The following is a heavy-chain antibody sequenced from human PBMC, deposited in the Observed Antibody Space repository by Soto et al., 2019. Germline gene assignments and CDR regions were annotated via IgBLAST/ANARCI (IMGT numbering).Heavy chain of an antibody. CDR1: GGTFSSYA. CDR3: ARDNLTIFGVVIHQYYGMDV. J-gene: IGHJ6*02. CDR2: IIPIFGTA. D-gene: IGHD3-3*01. V-gene: IGHV1-69*13. Sequence: SVKVSCKASGGTFSSYAISWVRQAPGQGLEWMGGIIPIFGTANYAQKFQGRVTITADESTSTAYMELSSLRSEDTAVYYWARDNLTIFGVVIHQYYGMDVWGQGTTVTVSS.